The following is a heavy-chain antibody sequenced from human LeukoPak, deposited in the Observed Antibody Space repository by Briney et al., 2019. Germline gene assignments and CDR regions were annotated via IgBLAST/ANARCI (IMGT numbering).Heavy chain of an antibody. V-gene: IGHV4-39*07. J-gene: IGHJ4*02. CDR2: IYYSGST. CDR1: GGSISSSSYY. Sequence: SETLSLTCTVSGGSISSSSYYWGWIRQPPGKGLEWIGSIYYSGSTYYNPSLKSRVTISVDTSKNQFSLKLSSVTAADTAVYYCARSLELNYFDYWGQGTLVAVSS. D-gene: IGHD1-7*01. CDR3: ARSLELNYFDY.